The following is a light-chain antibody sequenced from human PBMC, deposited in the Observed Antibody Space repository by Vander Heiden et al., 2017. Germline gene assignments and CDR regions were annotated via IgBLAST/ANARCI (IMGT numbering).Light chain of an antibody. V-gene: IGLV3-1*01. CDR1: HLGEKY. J-gene: IGLJ2*01. Sequence: SYELTQPPSVSVSPGQRATIPCSGGHLGEKYAWWHQQKPGQPASLVMNRENRRPSGLPERFSGSKSGNTASLTISETQAMDEADYYCQAWDGSTPVFGGGTKLTVL. CDR2: REN. CDR3: QAWDGSTPV.